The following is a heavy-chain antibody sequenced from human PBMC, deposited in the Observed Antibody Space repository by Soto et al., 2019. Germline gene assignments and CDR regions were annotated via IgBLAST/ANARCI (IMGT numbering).Heavy chain of an antibody. V-gene: IGHV3-64D*06. CDR2: ISDNGVST. J-gene: IGHJ4*02. D-gene: IGHD3-22*01. CDR3: VKGPAFYDSSSFDY. CDR1: GFTFSSYA. Sequence: GGSLRLSCSASGFTFSSYAMHWVRQAPGKGLEYVSAISDNGVSTYYADSVKGRFTISRDNSKNTLYLQMSSLRPEDTAVYYCVKGPAFYDSSSFDYWGQGTVVTVSS.